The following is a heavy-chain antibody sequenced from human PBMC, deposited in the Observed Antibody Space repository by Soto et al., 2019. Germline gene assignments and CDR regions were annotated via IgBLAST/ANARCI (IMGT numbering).Heavy chain of an antibody. CDR1: GGTFSSHG. Sequence: QVQLVQSGTVVQRRGSSVKVSCQASGGTFSSHGMAWVRQAPGQGLEWMGGIIPTFGTPTYAPKFQGRVTMTADKSTNTAYMELSSLRSEDTGVYYCASERSAQYFDFWGQGTLINVSS. D-gene: IGHD1-26*01. CDR3: ASERSAQYFDF. J-gene: IGHJ4*02. V-gene: IGHV1-69*06. CDR2: IIPTFGTP.